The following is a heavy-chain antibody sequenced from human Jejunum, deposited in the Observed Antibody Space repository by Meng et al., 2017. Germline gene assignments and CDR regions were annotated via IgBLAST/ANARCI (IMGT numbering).Heavy chain of an antibody. CDR3: ARGELLWDY. Sequence: QVPQPGSGPGLVKPSQTLVLTFTVSGDSISGGEYFWSWLRQPPGKGLEWIGYMDYRGSTFYYPSLKSRVTISVDTSKNQFSLKLSSVTAADTAVYFCARGELLWDYWGQGTLVTVSS. D-gene: IGHD2-2*01. CDR1: GDSISGGEYF. CDR2: MDYRGST. J-gene: IGHJ4*02. V-gene: IGHV4-30-4*01.